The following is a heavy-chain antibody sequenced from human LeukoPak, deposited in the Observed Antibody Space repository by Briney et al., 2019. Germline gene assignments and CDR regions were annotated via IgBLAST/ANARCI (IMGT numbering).Heavy chain of an antibody. Sequence: SETLCLTCTASGGSISSYHWSWIRQPPGKGLEWIGYIYYSGRTNYNPSLESRVTISIDTSKQHFSLKLSSVTAADTALYYCARDQTTPYSSGWLDYWGQGTLVTVSS. D-gene: IGHD6-19*01. J-gene: IGHJ4*02. V-gene: IGHV4-59*01. CDR1: GGSISSYH. CDR3: ARDQTTPYSSGWLDY. CDR2: IYYSGRT.